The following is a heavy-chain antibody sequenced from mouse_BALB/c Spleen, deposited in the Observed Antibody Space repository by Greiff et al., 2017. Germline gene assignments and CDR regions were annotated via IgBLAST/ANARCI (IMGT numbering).Heavy chain of an antibody. Sequence: VQLKESGGGLVQPGGSLRLSCATSGFTFTDYYMSWVRQPPGKALEWLGFIRNKANGYTTEYSASVKGRFTISRDNSQSILYLQMNTLRAVDSATYYCARDYGNYFAWFAYWGQGTLVTVSA. CDR3: ARDYGNYFAWFAY. V-gene: IGHV7-3*02. CDR2: IRNKANGYTT. CDR1: GFTFTDYY. J-gene: IGHJ3*01. D-gene: IGHD2-1*01.